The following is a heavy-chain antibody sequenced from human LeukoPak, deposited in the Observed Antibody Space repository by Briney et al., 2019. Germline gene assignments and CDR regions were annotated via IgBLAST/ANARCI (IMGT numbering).Heavy chain of an antibody. J-gene: IGHJ4*02. CDR2: ISSSGSSI. Sequence: GGSLRLSCAASGFTFSDDYMSWIRQDPGKGLEWVSYISSSGSSIYYVDSVKGRFTISRDNAKNSLYLQMNSLRADDTAMYYCARLKYTSSWHYFFDDWGQGTLVTVSS. V-gene: IGHV3-11*04. D-gene: IGHD6-13*01. CDR1: GFTFSDDY. CDR3: ARLKYTSSWHYFFDD.